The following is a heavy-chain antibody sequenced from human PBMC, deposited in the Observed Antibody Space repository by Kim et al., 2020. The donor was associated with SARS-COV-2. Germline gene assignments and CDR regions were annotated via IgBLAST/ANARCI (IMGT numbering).Heavy chain of an antibody. J-gene: IGHJ6*02. V-gene: IGHV3-13*01. Sequence: SVKGRFTISRENAKNSLYLQMNSLRAGDTAVYYCARGTSWDYYYYYGRDVWGQGTTVTVSS. CDR3: ARGTSWDYYYYYGRDV. D-gene: IGHD2-2*01.